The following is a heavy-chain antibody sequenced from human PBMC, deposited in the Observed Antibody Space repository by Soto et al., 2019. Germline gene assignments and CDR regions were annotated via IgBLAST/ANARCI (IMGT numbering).Heavy chain of an antibody. CDR3: AKEYEYSSGWERIDY. CDR2: ISGSGRST. CDR1: RFTFSSYA. D-gene: IGHD6-19*01. J-gene: IGHJ4*02. V-gene: IGHV3-23*01. Sequence: EVQLLESGGGLVQPGGSLRLSCAASRFTFSSYAMSWVRQAPGKGLEWVSAISGSGRSTYYADSVKGRFTISRDNSKNTLYLQMNSLRAEDTAVDYCAKEYEYSSGWERIDYWGQGTLVTVSS.